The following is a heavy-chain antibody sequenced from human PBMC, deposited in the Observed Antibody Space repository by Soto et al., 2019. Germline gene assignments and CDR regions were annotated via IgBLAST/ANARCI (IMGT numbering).Heavy chain of an antibody. CDR1: GFTFSNAW. J-gene: IGHJ6*02. V-gene: IGHV3-15*07. D-gene: IGHD2-15*01. CDR3: ARDSGSPDYYYYGMDV. Sequence: VGSLRLSCAASGFTFSNAWMNWVRQAPGKGLEWVGRIKSKTDGGTTDSAAPVKGRFTISRDDSKNTLYLQMNSLKTEDTAVYYCARDSGSPDYYYYGMDVWGQGTTVTVSS. CDR2: IKSKTDGGTT.